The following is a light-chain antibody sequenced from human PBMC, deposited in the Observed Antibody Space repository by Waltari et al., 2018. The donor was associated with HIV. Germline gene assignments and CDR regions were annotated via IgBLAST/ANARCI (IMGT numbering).Light chain of an antibody. CDR2: GAS. Sequence: EIMMTQSPATLSVSPGERATLSCRASQSLGSNLAWYQLKPGQAPRLLIYGASTRATGVPARFSGSGSGTQFSLTINSLQSEDFATYYCQQYNKWPMYTFGQGTKL. CDR1: QSLGSN. CDR3: QQYNKWPMYT. V-gene: IGKV3-15*01. J-gene: IGKJ2*01.